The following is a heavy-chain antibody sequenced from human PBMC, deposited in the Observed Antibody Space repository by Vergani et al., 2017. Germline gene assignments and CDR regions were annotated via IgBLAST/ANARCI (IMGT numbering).Heavy chain of an antibody. CDR3: VKDIAASGNYWYFDL. J-gene: IGHJ2*01. Sequence: EVQLVESGGGLVQPGRSLSLSCAASGVTFDDYAMHWVRQAPGKGLEWVSGINWNSDSIAYADSVKGRFTISRDHAKNSLYLQMNSLRAEDTALYYCVKDIAASGNYWYFDLWGRGTLVTVSS. CDR2: INWNSDSI. CDR1: GVTFDDYA. D-gene: IGHD6-13*01. V-gene: IGHV3-9*01.